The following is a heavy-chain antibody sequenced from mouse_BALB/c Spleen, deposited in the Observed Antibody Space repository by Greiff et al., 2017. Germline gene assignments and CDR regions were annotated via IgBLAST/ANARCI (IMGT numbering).Heavy chain of an antibody. Sequence: ESGPGLVKPSQSLSLTCSVTGYSITSGYYWNWNRQPPGNKLEWMGYISYDGSNNYNPSLKNRISITRDTSKNQFFLKLNSVTTEDTATYYCASDYYYGSGVWGAGTTVTVSS. CDR2: ISYDGSN. CDR3: ASDYYYGSGV. V-gene: IGHV3-6*02. D-gene: IGHD1-1*01. CDR1: GYSITSGYY. J-gene: IGHJ1*01.